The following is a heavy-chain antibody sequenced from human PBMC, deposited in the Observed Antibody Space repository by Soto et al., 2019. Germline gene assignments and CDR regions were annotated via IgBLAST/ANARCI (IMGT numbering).Heavy chain of an antibody. J-gene: IGHJ4*02. Sequence: QVQLVQSGAEVKKPGSSVKVSCKASGGTFSSYTISWVRQAPGQGLEWMGRIIPILGIANYAQKFQGRVTITADKSTSTAYMELSSLRSEDTAVYYCARKRGGYYGGNSAKDYWGQGTLVTVSS. D-gene: IGHD4-17*01. V-gene: IGHV1-69*02. CDR1: GGTFSSYT. CDR3: ARKRGGYYGGNSAKDY. CDR2: IIPILGIA.